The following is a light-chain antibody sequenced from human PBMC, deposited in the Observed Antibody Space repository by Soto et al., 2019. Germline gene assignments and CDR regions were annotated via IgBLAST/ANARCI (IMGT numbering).Light chain of an antibody. J-gene: IGKJ4*01. Sequence: DIQMTQSPSSLSASVGDRVTITCRASQVISTYLAWYQQKSGKDPKLLIYAASTLQSGVPSRFSGSGSGTDFTLTISSLQPEDVATYYCQKYNSAPLTFGGGTKVEIK. CDR3: QKYNSAPLT. CDR2: AAS. V-gene: IGKV1-27*01. CDR1: QVISTY.